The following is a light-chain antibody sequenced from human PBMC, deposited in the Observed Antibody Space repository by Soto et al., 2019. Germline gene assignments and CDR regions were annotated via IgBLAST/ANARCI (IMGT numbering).Light chain of an antibody. CDR2: AAS. CDR3: QQDYSYPDT. J-gene: IGKJ2*01. V-gene: IGKV1-8*01. CDR1: QGISRY. Sequence: AIRMTQSPSSFSASTGDRVTITCRASQGISRYLAWYQQKPGKAPKLLIYAASTLQSGVPSRFSGSGSGTDFTLPISCLQSEDCETYDCQQDYSYPDTFGQGTKLAIK.